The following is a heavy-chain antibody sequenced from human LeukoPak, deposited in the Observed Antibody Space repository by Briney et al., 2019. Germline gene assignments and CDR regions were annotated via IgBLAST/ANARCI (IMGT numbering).Heavy chain of an antibody. CDR1: GASIDTYY. Sequence: SETLSLTCSVSGASIDTYYWSWIRQPAGKGLEWIGRIFASGSGNYNPSLRGRVTMSVDTSRNQFSLQLTSVTAADTAVYYCARTDDSGTYQGLFDYWGQGSLVTVSS. CDR2: IFASGSG. CDR3: ARTDDSGTYQGLFDY. J-gene: IGHJ4*02. V-gene: IGHV4-4*07. D-gene: IGHD1-26*01.